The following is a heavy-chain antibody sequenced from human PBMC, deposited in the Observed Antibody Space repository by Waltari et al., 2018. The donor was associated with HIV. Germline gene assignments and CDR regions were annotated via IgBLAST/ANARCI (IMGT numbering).Heavy chain of an antibody. CDR1: NFTISDRP. V-gene: IGHV3-53*01. Sequence: ESGGRLIQPGGSLGISCVASNFTISDRPVTWVLQAPGGPLEWVGVIYPDDTTHYAGSVRGRFSISRVRSRTSVLLLMNGLFADDTATYYCAAGVRYYDPWGQGTRVTVSS. D-gene: IGHD3-10*01. CDR3: AAGVRYYDP. J-gene: IGHJ5*02. CDR2: IYPDDTT.